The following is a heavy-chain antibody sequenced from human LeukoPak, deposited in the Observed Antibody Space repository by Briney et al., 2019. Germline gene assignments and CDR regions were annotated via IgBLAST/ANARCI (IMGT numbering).Heavy chain of an antibody. CDR3: TTYGALGSYSFDY. CDR1: GFTVSGNY. V-gene: IGHV3-53*01. CDR2: IYSGGST. D-gene: IGHD3-10*01. J-gene: IGHJ4*02. Sequence: GGSLRLSCAASGFTVSGNYMTWVRQAPGKGLECVSVIYSGGSTYYADSVKGRFTISRDDSKNTLYLQMNSLKTEDTAVYFCTTYGALGSYSFDYWGQGTLVTVSS.